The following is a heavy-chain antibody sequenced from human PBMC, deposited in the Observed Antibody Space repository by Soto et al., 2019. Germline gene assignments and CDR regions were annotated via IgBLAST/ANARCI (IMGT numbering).Heavy chain of an antibody. J-gene: IGHJ4*02. CDR3: AKVAESGYYYFDY. V-gene: IGHV3-23*01. Sequence: PGGSLRLSWAASGFTFSSYAMIWVRQAPGKGLEWVSAISGSGGSTYYADSVKGRFTISRDNSKNTLYLQMNSLRAEDTAVYYCAKVAESGYYYFDYWGQGTLVTVSS. CDR2: ISGSGGST. D-gene: IGHD3-3*01. CDR1: GFTFSSYA.